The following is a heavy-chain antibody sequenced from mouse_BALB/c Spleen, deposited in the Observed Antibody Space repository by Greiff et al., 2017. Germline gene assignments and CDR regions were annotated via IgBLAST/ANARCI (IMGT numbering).Heavy chain of an antibody. CDR3: ARGYYYGSSYAMDY. J-gene: IGHJ4*01. D-gene: IGHD1-1*01. CDR2: IDPENGNT. CDR1: GFNIKDYY. Sequence: EVMLVESGAELVRPGALVKLSCKASGFNIKDYYMHWVKQRPEQGLEWIGWIDPENGNTIYDPKFQGKASITADTSSNTAYLQLSSLTSEDTAVYYCARGYYYGSSYAMDYWGQGTSVTVSS. V-gene: IGHV14-1*02.